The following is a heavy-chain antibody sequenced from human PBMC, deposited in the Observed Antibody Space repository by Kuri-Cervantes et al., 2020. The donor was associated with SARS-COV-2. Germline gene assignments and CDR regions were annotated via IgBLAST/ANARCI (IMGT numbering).Heavy chain of an antibody. CDR1: GGSISSSSYY. V-gene: IGHV4-39*07. Sequence: SETLSLTCTVSGGSISSSSYYWGWIRQPPGKGLEWIGSIYYSGSTYYNPSLKSRVTISVDKSKNQFSLKLSSVTAADTAVYYCASLYDSSGYRDYWGQGTLVTVSS. J-gene: IGHJ4*02. D-gene: IGHD3-22*01. CDR3: ASLYDSSGYRDY. CDR2: IYYSGST.